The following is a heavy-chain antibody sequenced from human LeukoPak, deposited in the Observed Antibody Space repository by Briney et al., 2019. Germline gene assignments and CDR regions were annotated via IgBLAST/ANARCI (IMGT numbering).Heavy chain of an antibody. CDR1: GYSFTSYW. D-gene: IGHD3-22*01. V-gene: IGHV5-51*01. Sequence: GESLQISCKDSGYSFTSYWSGWGRQMPRKGLEKMRIIYPGDSDTRYRPSFQGQVTISADKSISTAYLQWSSLKASDTAMYYCARLDYDSSGYSYYFDYWGQGTLVTVSS. CDR2: IYPGDSDT. J-gene: IGHJ4*02. CDR3: ARLDYDSSGYSYYFDY.